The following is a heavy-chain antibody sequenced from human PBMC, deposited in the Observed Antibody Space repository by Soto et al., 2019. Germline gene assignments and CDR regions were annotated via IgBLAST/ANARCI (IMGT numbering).Heavy chain of an antibody. D-gene: IGHD1-26*01. CDR2: INPHGGST. J-gene: IGHJ5*02. CDR3: ARSSGGNFGIIIEGTNWFAP. Sequence: ASVKVSCKAPRDTFTSYYINWVRQAPGQGLEWMGVINPHGGSTAYAQKFKGRVALTRDTSASTAYMEVSSLTSEDTAMYYCARSSGGNFGIIIEGTNWFAPWGQGTLVTVS. CDR1: RDTFTSYY. V-gene: IGHV1-46*01.